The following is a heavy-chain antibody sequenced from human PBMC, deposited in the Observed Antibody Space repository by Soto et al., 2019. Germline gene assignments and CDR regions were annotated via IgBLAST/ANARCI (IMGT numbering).Heavy chain of an antibody. CDR2: INTDGTDT. D-gene: IGHD2-2*01. CDR3: ARAYCSSTSCSNFDS. CDR1: GITFRSYW. V-gene: IGHV3-74*01. J-gene: IGHJ4*02. Sequence: XXSLRLSFAASGITFRSYWLHWVLQAPGKGLMWVSRINTDGTDTTYADSVKGRFTISRDNAKNTLYLQMDSLRAEDTAVYYCARAYCSSTSCSNFDSWGQGTLVTVS.